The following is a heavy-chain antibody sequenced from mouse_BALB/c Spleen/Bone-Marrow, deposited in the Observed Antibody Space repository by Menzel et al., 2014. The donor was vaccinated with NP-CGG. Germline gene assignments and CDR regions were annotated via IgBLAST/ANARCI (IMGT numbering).Heavy chain of an antibody. CDR3: TRDKGSVFFDY. CDR2: IRNKANGYTT. J-gene: IGHJ2*02. D-gene: IGHD6-1*01. Sequence: DVKLEEPGGGLVQPGGSLRLSCATSGFTFTDYYMNWVRQPPGKALEWLGFIRNKANGYTTEYSTSVKGRFTISRDNSQSILYLQMNPLRGEASATYCCTRDKGSVFFDYWGQGTSLTVSS. V-gene: IGHV7-3*02. CDR1: GFTFTDYY.